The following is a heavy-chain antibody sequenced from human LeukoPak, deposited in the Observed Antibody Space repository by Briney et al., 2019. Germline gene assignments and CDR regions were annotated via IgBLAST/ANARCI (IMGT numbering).Heavy chain of an antibody. D-gene: IGHD3-16*01. CDR3: ARLIGGGRNWLDP. CDR1: GGTFSTYV. J-gene: IGHJ5*02. CDR2: IIPVFGTT. Sequence: SVKVSCKASGGTFSTYVITWVRQAPGQGLEWMGGIIPVFGTTNYAQKFHGRVTITTDESMSTAYMELSSLRSEDTAVYYCARLIGGGRNWLDPWGQGTQVTVSS. V-gene: IGHV1-69*05.